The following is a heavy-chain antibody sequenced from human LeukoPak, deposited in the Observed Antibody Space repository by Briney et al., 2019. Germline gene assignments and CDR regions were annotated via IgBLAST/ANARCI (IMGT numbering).Heavy chain of an antibody. Sequence: PGASLRLSCAASGFTFSSYAMSWVRQAPGKGLEWVSAISGSGGSTYYADSAKGRFTISRDNSKNTLYLQMNSLRAEDTAVYYCAKVKSRSIAARGGYFDYWGQGTLVTVSS. D-gene: IGHD6-6*01. CDR3: AKVKSRSIAARGGYFDY. J-gene: IGHJ4*02. CDR2: ISGSGGST. CDR1: GFTFSSYA. V-gene: IGHV3-23*01.